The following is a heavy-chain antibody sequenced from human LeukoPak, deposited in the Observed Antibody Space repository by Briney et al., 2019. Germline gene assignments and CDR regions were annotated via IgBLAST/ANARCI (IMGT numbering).Heavy chain of an antibody. D-gene: IGHD3-9*01. J-gene: IGHJ2*01. CDR2: INHSGST. V-gene: IGHV4-34*01. CDR1: GGSFSGYY. Sequence: PSETLSLTCAVYGGSFSGYYWSWIRQPPGKGLEWIGEINHSGSTNYNPSLKSRVTISVDTSKNQFSLKLRSVTAADTAVYYCARGPRYYDILTGYRTWYFDLWGRGTLVTVSS. CDR3: ARGPRYYDILTGYRTWYFDL.